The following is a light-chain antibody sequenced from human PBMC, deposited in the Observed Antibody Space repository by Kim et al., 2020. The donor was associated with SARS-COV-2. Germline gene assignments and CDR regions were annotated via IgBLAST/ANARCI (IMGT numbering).Light chain of an antibody. J-gene: IGKJ2*03. CDR3: QQYGASPYS. Sequence: EIVLTQPPGTLSLSPGERATLSCRASQVVSNNYLAWYQQKPGQAPSLLIYGASKRTTDFPDRFSGSGSGTDFTLTIDRLEPEDFAVYFCQQYGASPYSFGQGTKLEI. CDR1: QVVSNNY. V-gene: IGKV3-20*01. CDR2: GAS.